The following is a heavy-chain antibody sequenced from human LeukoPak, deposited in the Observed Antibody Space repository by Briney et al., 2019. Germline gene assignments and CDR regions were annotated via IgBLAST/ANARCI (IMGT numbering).Heavy chain of an antibody. CDR3: ARAYGSGYYYYYYMDV. Sequence: SETLSLTCTVSGGSISSYYWSWIRQPPGKGLEWIGYIYYSGSTNYNPSLKSRVTISVDTSKNQFSLKLSSVTAADTAVYYCARAYGSGYYYYYYMDVWGKGTTVTVSS. D-gene: IGHD3-10*01. CDR2: IYYSGST. V-gene: IGHV4-59*08. CDR1: GGSISSYY. J-gene: IGHJ6*03.